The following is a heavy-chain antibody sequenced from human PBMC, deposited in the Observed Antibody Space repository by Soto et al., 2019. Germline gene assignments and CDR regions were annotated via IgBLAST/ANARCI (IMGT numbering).Heavy chain of an antibody. CDR2: IRYRGST. CDR3: ARGGVYFDS. Sequence: SETMCLTSTVSGAYISIDSCFWSWIRQRPGKGLEWIGYIRYRGSTYYNPSFKSGASISVDTSKNQFSLNLSSVTAADTAIYYCARGGVYFDSWGQGTLVTVSS. D-gene: IGHD2-8*02. CDR1: GAYISIDSCF. J-gene: IGHJ4*02. V-gene: IGHV4-31*03.